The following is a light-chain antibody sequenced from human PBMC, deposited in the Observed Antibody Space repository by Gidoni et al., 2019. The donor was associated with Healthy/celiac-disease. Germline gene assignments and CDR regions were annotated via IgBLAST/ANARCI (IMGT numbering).Light chain of an antibody. V-gene: IGKV3-20*01. CDR3: QQYGSSPPIT. CDR2: GAS. CDR1: QSVSSSY. J-gene: IGKJ4*01. Sequence: EIVLTQSPGTLSLSPGERATLSCRASQSVSSSYLAWYQQKPGQAPRLLIYGASSRATGIPDRFSGSGSGTDFTLTISRLEPEDFAVYYCQQYGSSPPITFGGGTTVEIK.